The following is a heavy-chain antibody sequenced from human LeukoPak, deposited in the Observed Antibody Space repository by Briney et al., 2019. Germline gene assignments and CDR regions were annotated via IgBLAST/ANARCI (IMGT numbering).Heavy chain of an antibody. CDR1: GFTFSSYA. D-gene: IGHD3-3*01. CDR3: AKDYRPHDFWSGLVDY. Sequence: GGSLRLSCAASGFTFSSYAMSWIRQAPGKGLEWVSYISSSGSTIYYADSVKGRFTISRDNAKNSLYLQMNSLRAEDTAVYYCAKDYRPHDFWSGLVDYWGQGTLVTVSS. J-gene: IGHJ4*02. V-gene: IGHV3-11*04. CDR2: ISSSGSTI.